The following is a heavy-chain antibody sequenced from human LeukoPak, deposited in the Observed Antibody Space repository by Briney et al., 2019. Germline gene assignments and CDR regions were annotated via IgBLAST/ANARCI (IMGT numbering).Heavy chain of an antibody. J-gene: IGHJ4*02. D-gene: IGHD1-26*01. V-gene: IGHV4-34*01. CDR1: GGSFSGYY. CDR2: INHSGST. CDR3: ARLVFRIVGATPYYFDY. Sequence: SETLSLTCAVYGGSFSGYYWSWIRQPPGKGLEWIGEINHSGSTNYNPSLKSRVTISVDTSKNQFSLKLSSVTAADTAVYYCARLVFRIVGATPYYFDYWGQGTLVTVSS.